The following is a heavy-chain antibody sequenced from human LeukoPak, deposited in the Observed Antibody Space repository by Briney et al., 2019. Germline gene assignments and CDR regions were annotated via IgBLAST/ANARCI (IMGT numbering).Heavy chain of an antibody. CDR3: ARGGAGIAAAGTTSEDY. CDR1: GFTFSSYW. Sequence: GSLRLSCAASGFTFSSYWMHWVRQAPGKGLVWVSRINSDGSSTSYADSVKGRFTISRDNAKNTLYLQMNSLRAEDTAVYYCARGGAGIAAAGTTSEDYWGQGTLVTVSS. CDR2: INSDGSST. J-gene: IGHJ4*02. D-gene: IGHD6-13*01. V-gene: IGHV3-74*01.